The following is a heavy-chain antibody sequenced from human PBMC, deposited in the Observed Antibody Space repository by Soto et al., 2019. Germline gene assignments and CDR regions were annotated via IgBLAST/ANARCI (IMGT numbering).Heavy chain of an antibody. D-gene: IGHD3-3*01. CDR1: GFTFSNAW. CDR3: TSNSYYDFWSGQY. Sequence: EVQLVESGGGLVKPGGSLRLSCAASGFTFSNAWMNWVRQAPGKGLGWVGRIKSKTDGGTTDYAAPVKGRFTISRDDSKNTLYLQMNSLKTEDTAVYYCTSNSYYDFWSGQYWGQGTLVTVSS. CDR2: IKSKTDGGTT. V-gene: IGHV3-15*07. J-gene: IGHJ4*02.